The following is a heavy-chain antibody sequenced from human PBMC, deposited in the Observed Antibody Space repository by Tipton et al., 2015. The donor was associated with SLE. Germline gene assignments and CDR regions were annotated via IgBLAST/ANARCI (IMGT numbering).Heavy chain of an antibody. CDR1: GASISSYY. Sequence: TLPLTCTVSGASISSYYWNWIRKAPGKGLEWIAFMDHTGSTYYNPSLKSRVSFSIGTSKHQFSLKLNSVTAADTAVYYCARRHYSGPFDSWGQGTLVTVSS. CDR3: ARRHYSGPFDS. V-gene: IGHV4-59*12. J-gene: IGHJ4*02. D-gene: IGHD5-12*01. CDR2: MDHTGST.